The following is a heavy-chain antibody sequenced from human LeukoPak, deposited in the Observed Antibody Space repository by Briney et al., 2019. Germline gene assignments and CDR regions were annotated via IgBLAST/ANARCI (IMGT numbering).Heavy chain of an antibody. J-gene: IGHJ6*02. D-gene: IGHD5-18*01. CDR3: ARGYSYGSDYYYGMDV. V-gene: IGHV1-69*13. Sequence: SVKVSCKASGGTFSSYAISWVRQAPGQGLEWMGGIIPIFGTANYAQKFQGRVTITADESTSTAYMELSSLRSDDTAVYYCARGYSYGSDYYYGMDVWGQGTTVTVSS. CDR1: GGTFSSYA. CDR2: IIPIFGTA.